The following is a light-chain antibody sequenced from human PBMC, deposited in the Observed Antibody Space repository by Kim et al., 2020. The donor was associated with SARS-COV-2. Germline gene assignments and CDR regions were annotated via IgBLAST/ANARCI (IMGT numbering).Light chain of an antibody. J-gene: IGLJ3*02. CDR2: EDS. CDR1: KLGDKY. Sequence: VSPGQTASITCSGDKLGDKYVCWYKQKPGQSPVRVIYEDSRRPSGIPERFLGSNSGNTATLTISGTQAMDEADYYCQAWDSSTGVFGGGTQLTVL. V-gene: IGLV3-1*01. CDR3: QAWDSSTGV.